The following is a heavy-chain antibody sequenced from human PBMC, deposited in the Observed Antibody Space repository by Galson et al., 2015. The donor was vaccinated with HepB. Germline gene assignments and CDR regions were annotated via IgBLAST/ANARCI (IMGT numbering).Heavy chain of an antibody. CDR2: TYYRSKWSN. D-gene: IGHD3-3*01. CDR3: AGDRPSGYYQY. J-gene: IGHJ4*02. V-gene: IGHV6-1*01. Sequence: CAISGDSVSSNTVGWNWIRQSPSRGLEWLGRTYYRSKWSNDYAQSVQSRITINPDTSKNQFSLKLSSVTAADTAVYYCAGDRPSGYYQYWGQGTLVTVSS. CDR1: GDSVSSNTVG.